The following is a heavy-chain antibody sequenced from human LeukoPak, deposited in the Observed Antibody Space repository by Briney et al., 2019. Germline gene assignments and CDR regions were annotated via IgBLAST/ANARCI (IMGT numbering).Heavy chain of an antibody. J-gene: IGHJ3*02. CDR2: IKKDGSEK. D-gene: IGHD2/OR15-2a*01. V-gene: IGHV3-7*01. Sequence: GGSLRLSCAASGFTFIRYWMTWVRQAPGKGLEWVANIKKDGSEKYYVDSVKGRFTISRDNAKNSLYLQMNSLRAEDTAVYSCAHLWGFDAFDIWGQGTMVTVSS. CDR1: GFTFIRYW. CDR3: AHLWGFDAFDI.